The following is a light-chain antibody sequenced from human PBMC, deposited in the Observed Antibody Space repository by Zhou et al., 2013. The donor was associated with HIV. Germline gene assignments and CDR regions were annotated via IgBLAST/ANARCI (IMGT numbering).Light chain of an antibody. J-gene: IGKJ1*01. CDR1: QGISSW. CDR2: AAS. V-gene: IGKV1-12*01. CDR3: QQYHTFPWT. Sequence: DIQMTQSPSSVSASVGDRVTITCRASQGISSWLAWYQQKPGKAPNLLIYAASSLQSGVPSRFSGSGSGTEFTLTIGSLQSDDVATYYCQQYHTFPWTFGQGTTVEIK.